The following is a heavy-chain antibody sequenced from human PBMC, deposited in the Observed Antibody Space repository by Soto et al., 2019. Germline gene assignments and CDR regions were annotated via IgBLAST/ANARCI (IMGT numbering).Heavy chain of an antibody. CDR1: GFTFSSYA. J-gene: IGHJ5*02. CDR2: VSGSGGST. V-gene: IGHV3-23*01. CDR3: AKARGLWDRYDSP. Sequence: GGSLRLSCAASGFTFSSYAMSWVRQAPGKGLEWVSAVSGSGGSTYYSDSVKGRFTISRDNSKNTLYLQMNSLRGDDTAVYYWAKARGLWDRYDSPWAQEPLVTVS. D-gene: IGHD3-16*01.